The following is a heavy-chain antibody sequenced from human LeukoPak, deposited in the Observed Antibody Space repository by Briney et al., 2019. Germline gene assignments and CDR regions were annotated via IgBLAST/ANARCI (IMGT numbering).Heavy chain of an antibody. J-gene: IGHJ6*04. CDR2: INHSGST. D-gene: IGHD2-2*01. Sequence: SETLSLTCAVYGGSFSGYYWSWIRQPPGKGLEWIGEINHSGSTNYNPSLKSRVTISVDTSKNQFSLKLSSVTAADTAVYYCARAGIVVVPAARGRDYYYYGMDVWGKGTTVTVPS. V-gene: IGHV4-34*01. CDR1: GGSFSGYY. CDR3: ARAGIVVVPAARGRDYYYYGMDV.